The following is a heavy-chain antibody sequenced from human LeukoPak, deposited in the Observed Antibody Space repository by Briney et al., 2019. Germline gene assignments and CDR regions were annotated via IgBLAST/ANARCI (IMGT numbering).Heavy chain of an antibody. D-gene: IGHD3-10*01. CDR2: ISDDGSNK. Sequence: PGRSLRLSCAASGFTFSSYGMHWVRQAPGKGLEWVAVISDDGSNKYYADSVKGRFTISRDNSKNTLYLQMNSLRAEDTAVYYCAKHLASFGELFRGFDYWGQGTLVTVSS. CDR1: GFTFSSYG. V-gene: IGHV3-30*18. J-gene: IGHJ4*02. CDR3: AKHLASFGELFRGFDY.